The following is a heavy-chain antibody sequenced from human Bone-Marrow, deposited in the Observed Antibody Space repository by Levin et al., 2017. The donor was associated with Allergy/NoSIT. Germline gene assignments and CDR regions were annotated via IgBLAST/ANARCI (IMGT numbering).Heavy chain of an antibody. CDR3: ARAIAAAGTLLDY. J-gene: IGHJ4*02. CDR1: GGSISSYY. V-gene: IGHV4-59*01. Sequence: SQTLSLTCTVSGGSISSYYWSWIRQPPGKGLEWIGYIYYSGSTNYNPSLKSRVTISVDTSKNQFSLKLSSVTAADTAVYYCARAIAAAGTLLDYWGQGTLVTVSS. CDR2: IYYSGST. D-gene: IGHD6-13*01.